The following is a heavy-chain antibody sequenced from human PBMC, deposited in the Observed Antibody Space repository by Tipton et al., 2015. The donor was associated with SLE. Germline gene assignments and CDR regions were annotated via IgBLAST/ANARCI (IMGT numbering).Heavy chain of an antibody. Sequence: TLSLTCAVDGGSFSDYFWSWIRQSPGEGLEWIGEINHSGITHYNPSLKSRVTMSLDRSNNEFSLRLNSVTAADTAVYYCARGVAGYFHYCYMDVWGKGTTVTISS. J-gene: IGHJ6*03. CDR1: GGSFSDYF. CDR2: INHSGIT. V-gene: IGHV4-34*01. CDR3: ARGVAGYFHYCYMDV.